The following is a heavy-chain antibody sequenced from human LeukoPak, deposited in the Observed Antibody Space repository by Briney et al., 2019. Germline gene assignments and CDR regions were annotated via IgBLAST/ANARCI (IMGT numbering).Heavy chain of an antibody. Sequence: PGGSLRLSCAASGFTFSSYWMSWVRQAPGKGLEWVANIQPDGSEQYYVDSVKGRFTISRDNAKNSLYLQMNSLRAGDTAVYYCARIDEVTFDDWGQGTLVTVSS. CDR2: IQPDGSEQ. J-gene: IGHJ5*02. CDR3: ARIDEVTFDD. V-gene: IGHV3-7*01. D-gene: IGHD2-21*02. CDR1: GFTFSSYW.